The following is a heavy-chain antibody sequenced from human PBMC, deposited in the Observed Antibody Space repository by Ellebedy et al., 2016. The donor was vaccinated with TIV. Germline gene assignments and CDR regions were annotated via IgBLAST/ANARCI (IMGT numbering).Heavy chain of an antibody. D-gene: IGHD4-17*01. J-gene: IGHJ3*02. CDR1: GFTLTNYW. Sequence: GESLKISCTASGFTLTNYWMTWVRQAPGKGLEWVANINEDGTKKHYVDSVKGRFTISRDNAGNSLYLQMNSLRAEDTSVYYCATDGSYGDYRSPAHAFVIWGQGTMVTVSS. V-gene: IGHV3-7*01. CDR2: INEDGTKK. CDR3: ATDGSYGDYRSPAHAFVI.